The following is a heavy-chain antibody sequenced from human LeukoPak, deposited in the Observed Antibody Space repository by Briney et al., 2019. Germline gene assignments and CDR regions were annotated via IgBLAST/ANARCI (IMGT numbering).Heavy chain of an antibody. CDR2: IYSGGST. CDR1: GFTVSSNY. V-gene: IGHV3-66*01. Sequence: PGGSLRLSCAASGFTVSSNYMSWVRQAPGKGLEWVSVIYSGGSTYYADSVKGRFTISRDNSKTTLFLQMDSLRPEDTALYYCARAGYSSAWYWGHFDLWGRGTLVTVSS. CDR3: ARAGYSSAWYWGHFDL. D-gene: IGHD6-19*01. J-gene: IGHJ2*01.